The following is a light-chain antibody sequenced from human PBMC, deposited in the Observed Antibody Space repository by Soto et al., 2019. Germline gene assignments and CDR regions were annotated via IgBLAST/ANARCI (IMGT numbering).Light chain of an antibody. J-gene: IGKJ2*01. CDR3: LQSGSSPYT. CDR2: GSS. CDR1: QSVSSIY. Sequence: EIVLTQSPGTLSLSQGERATLSCRASQSVSSIYLACYQQKPGQAPRLLIYGSSSRATCIPDRFSGSGSGTDFTLTISRLEPEDFAGCNCLQSGSSPYTFGQGTKLEIK. V-gene: IGKV3-20*01.